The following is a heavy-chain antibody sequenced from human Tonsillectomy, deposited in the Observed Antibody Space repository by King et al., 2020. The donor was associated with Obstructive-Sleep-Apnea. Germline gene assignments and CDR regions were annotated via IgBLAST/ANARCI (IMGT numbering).Heavy chain of an antibody. J-gene: IGHJ4*02. CDR1: GFTFSSSG. CDR2: IRYDGGNK. Sequence: QLVQSGGGVVQPGGSLRLSCAASGFTFSSSGMHWVRQAPGKGLEWVAFIRYDGGNKYYADSVKGRFTISRDNSKNTLHLQMQSLRPEDTALYYCARDRRELTDWGQGTLVTVSS. CDR3: ARDRRELTD. D-gene: IGHD1-7*01. V-gene: IGHV3-30*02.